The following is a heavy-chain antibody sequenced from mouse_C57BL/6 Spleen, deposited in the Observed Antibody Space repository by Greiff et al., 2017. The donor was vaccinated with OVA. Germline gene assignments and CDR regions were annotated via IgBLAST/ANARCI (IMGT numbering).Heavy chain of an antibody. CDR3: ARDGDGYRFAY. J-gene: IGHJ3*01. V-gene: IGHV1-22*01. Sequence: VPLQQSGPELVKPGASVKMSCKASGYTFTDYNMHWVKQIHGKSLEWIGYINPNNGGTSYNKKFKGKATLTVNKSSSTAYMELRSLTSEDSAVYYCARDGDGYRFAYWGQGTLVTVSA. CDR1: GYTFTDYN. D-gene: IGHD2-3*01. CDR2: INPNNGGT.